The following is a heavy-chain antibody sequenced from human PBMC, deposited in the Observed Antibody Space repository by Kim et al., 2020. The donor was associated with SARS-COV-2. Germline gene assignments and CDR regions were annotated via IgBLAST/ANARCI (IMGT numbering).Heavy chain of an antibody. J-gene: IGHJ5*02. V-gene: IGHV4-39*01. D-gene: IGHD3-9*01. Sequence: LKGRVTISVDTSKNQFSRKLSSVTAADTAVYYCARHGRYFDWLLLNWFDRWGQGTLVTVSS. CDR3: ARHGRYFDWLLLNWFDR.